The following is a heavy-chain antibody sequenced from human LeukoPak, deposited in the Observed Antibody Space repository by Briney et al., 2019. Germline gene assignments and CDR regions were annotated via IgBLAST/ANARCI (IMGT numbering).Heavy chain of an antibody. CDR2: IIPIFGTA. D-gene: IGHD4-11*01. V-gene: IGHV1-69*06. J-gene: IGHJ5*02. CDR3: ARDREAVTDL. Sequence: GASVKVSCKASGGTFSSYAISWVRQAPGQGLEWMGRIIPIFGTANHAQKFQGRVTITADKSTSTAYMELSSLRSEDTAVYYCARDREAVTDLWGQGTLVTVSS. CDR1: GGTFSSYA.